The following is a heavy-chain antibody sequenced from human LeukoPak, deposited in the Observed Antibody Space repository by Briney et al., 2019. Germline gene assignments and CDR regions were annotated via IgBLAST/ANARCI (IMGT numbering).Heavy chain of an antibody. CDR1: GYTFTSYA. CDR3: AREEVGATDFDY. D-gene: IGHD1-26*01. J-gene: IGHJ4*02. Sequence: ASVKVSCKASGYTFTSYAMHWVRQAPGQRLEWMGWINAGNGNTKYSQKFQGRVTITRDTSASTAYMELSSLRSEDTAVYYCAREEVGATDFDYWGQGTLVTVSS. CDR2: INAGNGNT. V-gene: IGHV1-3*01.